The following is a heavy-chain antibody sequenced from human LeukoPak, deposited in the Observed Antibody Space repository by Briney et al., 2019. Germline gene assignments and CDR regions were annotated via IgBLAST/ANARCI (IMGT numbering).Heavy chain of an antibody. CDR1: GGSISSYY. CDR3: ARGGSSWQSFDY. Sequence: PSEKLSLNCTVTGGSISSYYWSWIRQPAGKGLEWIGRIYTSGSTNYKPSLKSRLTMSVDTSKNQFSQKLTSVTAADTAVYYCARGGSSWQSFDYWGQGTLVTVSS. CDR2: IYTSGST. V-gene: IGHV4-4*07. J-gene: IGHJ4*02. D-gene: IGHD6-13*01.